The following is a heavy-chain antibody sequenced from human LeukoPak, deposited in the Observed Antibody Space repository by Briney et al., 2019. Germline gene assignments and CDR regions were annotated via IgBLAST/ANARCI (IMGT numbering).Heavy chain of an antibody. V-gene: IGHV4-59*01. CDR3: ARVDVDTAMSPDYYYMDV. Sequence: PSETLSLTCTVSGGSLSSYYWSWIRQPPGKGLEWIGYIYYSGSTNYNPSLKSRVTISVDTSKNQLSLKLSSVTAADTAVYYCARVDVDTAMSPDYYYMDVWGKGTTVTVSS. CDR1: GGSLSSYY. J-gene: IGHJ6*03. CDR2: IYYSGST. D-gene: IGHD5-18*01.